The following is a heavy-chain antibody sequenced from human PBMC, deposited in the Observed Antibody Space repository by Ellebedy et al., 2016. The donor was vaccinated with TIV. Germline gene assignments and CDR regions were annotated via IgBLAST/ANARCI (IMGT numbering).Heavy chain of an antibody. CDR1: GGSISSSSYY. V-gene: IGHV4-39*01. CDR3: ARGLSYYYADY. Sequence: MPSETLSLTCTVSGGSISSSSYYWGWIRQPPGKGLEWIGSIYYSGSTYYNPSLKSRVTISVDTSKNQFSLKLSSVTAADTAVYYCARGLSYYYADYWGQGTLVTVSS. CDR2: IYYSGST. J-gene: IGHJ4*02. D-gene: IGHD2-21*01.